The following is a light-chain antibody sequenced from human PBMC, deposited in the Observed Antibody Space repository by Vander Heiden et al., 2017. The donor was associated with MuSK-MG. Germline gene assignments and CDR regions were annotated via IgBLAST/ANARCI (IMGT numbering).Light chain of an antibody. V-gene: IGLV3-21*03. J-gene: IGLJ1*01. Sequence: SSVLTQSHSVSVSPGMTPTISCGGDSIWSESVHWYQQKAGQAPVLVVYDDGDRPSGIPERFSGSNSGNTATLTITRVEAGDEADYYWQVWDGSSGDVFGSGTKVTVL. CDR3: QVWDGSSGDV. CDR2: DDG. CDR1: SIWSES.